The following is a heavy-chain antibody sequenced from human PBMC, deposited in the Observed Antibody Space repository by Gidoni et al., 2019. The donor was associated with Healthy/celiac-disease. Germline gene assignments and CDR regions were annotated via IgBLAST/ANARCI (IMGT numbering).Heavy chain of an antibody. CDR3: GRWGYSGALYSSGWPYYYYYGMDV. D-gene: IGHD6-19*01. Sequence: EVQLVESGGGLVQPGGSLRLSCAASGFTFSSYDMHWVRQATGKGLEWVSAIGTAGDTYYPGSVKGRFTISRENAKNSLYLQMNSLRAGDTAVYYCGRWGYSGALYSSGWPYYYYYGMDVWGQGTTVTVSS. V-gene: IGHV3-13*01. CDR2: IGTAGDT. CDR1: GFTFSSYD. J-gene: IGHJ6*02.